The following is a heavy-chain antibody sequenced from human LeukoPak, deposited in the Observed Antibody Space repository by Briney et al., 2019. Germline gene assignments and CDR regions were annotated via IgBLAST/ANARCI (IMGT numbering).Heavy chain of an antibody. V-gene: IGHV1-69*05. CDR2: INPIFGTA. D-gene: IGHD6-19*01. CDR1: GGTFSSYA. Sequence: ASVKVSCKASGGTFSSYAISWVRQAPGQGLEWMGRINPIFGTANYAQKFQGRVTVTTDESTSTAYMELSSLRSEDTAVYYCASRYSSGLETIDYWGQGTLVTVSS. CDR3: ASRYSSGLETIDY. J-gene: IGHJ4*02.